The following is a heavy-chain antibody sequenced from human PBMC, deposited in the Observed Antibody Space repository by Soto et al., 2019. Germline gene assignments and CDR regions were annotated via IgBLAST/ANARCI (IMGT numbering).Heavy chain of an antibody. Sequence: EVQLLESGGGLVQPGGSLRLSCAVSGFTFSNHAMSWVRQAPGKGLEWVSAISTAVGATYYADSVKGRFTISRDDSNNTLFLQMNSLRAEDTAVYYCAKDRTAAARNFDYWGQGTLVTGSS. CDR2: ISTAVGAT. D-gene: IGHD6-13*01. CDR1: GFTFSNHA. J-gene: IGHJ4*02. V-gene: IGHV3-23*01. CDR3: AKDRTAAARNFDY.